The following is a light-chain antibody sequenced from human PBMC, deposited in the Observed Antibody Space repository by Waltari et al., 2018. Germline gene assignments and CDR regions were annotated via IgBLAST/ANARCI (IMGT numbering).Light chain of an antibody. CDR2: SNN. Sequence: QSVLTQPPSASGTPGQRVTISCSGSISNIGSNTVNWYQQLPGTAPKLLIYSNNQRPPGVPDRLSGSKSGTSASLASSGLQSEDEADYYCAAWDDSLNVVFGGGTKLTVL. CDR3: AAWDDSLNVV. V-gene: IGLV1-44*01. J-gene: IGLJ2*01. CDR1: ISNIGSNT.